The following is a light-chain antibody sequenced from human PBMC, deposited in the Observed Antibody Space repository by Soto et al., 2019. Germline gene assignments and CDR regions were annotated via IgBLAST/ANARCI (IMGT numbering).Light chain of an antibody. V-gene: IGKV3-20*01. CDR2: GAS. CDR1: QSVSSGY. Sequence: EIVLTQSPGTLSLSPGERATLSCRASQSVSSGYLAWYQQEPGQAPRLLMSGASSRATGIPDRFSGSGSGTDFTLTISRLEPEDFAVYYWQQYGTSPPMYTFAQGTKLEIK. J-gene: IGKJ2*01. CDR3: QQYGTSPPMYT.